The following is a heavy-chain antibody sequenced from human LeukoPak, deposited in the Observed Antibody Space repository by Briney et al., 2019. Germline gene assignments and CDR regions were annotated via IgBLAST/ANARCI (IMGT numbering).Heavy chain of an antibody. CDR1: EYTFSSYS. D-gene: IGHD2-2*01. Sequence: ASVKVSCKASEYTFSSYSIHWVRQAPGQRLEWMGWINAGKGSTKYSQKLQGRVTITGDTSASTAYMELSSLRSEDTAVYYCARGSCSSTSCFMDVWGQGTTVTVSS. J-gene: IGHJ6*02. CDR2: INAGKGST. CDR3: ARGSCSSTSCFMDV. V-gene: IGHV1-3*01.